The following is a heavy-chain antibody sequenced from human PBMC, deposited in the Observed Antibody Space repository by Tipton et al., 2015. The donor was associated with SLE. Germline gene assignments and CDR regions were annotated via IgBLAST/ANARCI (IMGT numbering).Heavy chain of an antibody. CDR2: ISSSSNYI. D-gene: IGHD6-19*01. J-gene: IGHJ4*02. Sequence: SLRLSCAASGFTFSSSRMNWVRQAPGKGLERVSSISSSSNYIYYADSIKGRFTISRDNAKNSLYLQMNSLRAEDTAVYYCARDSSGWLFDYWGQGTLLTVSS. V-gene: IGHV3-21*01. CDR1: GFTFSSSR. CDR3: ARDSSGWLFDY.